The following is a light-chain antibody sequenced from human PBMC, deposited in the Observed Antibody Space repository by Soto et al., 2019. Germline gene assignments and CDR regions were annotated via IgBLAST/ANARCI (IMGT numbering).Light chain of an antibody. Sequence: QSALTQPASVSGSPGQSITISCTGTSSDVASYNYVSWYQQHPGKAPKLMTYEVSNRPSGVSDRFSGSKSGNTASLTISGLQAEDEADYYCISYTSTSNLVFGTGTKLTVL. CDR2: EVS. CDR3: ISYTSTSNLV. V-gene: IGLV2-14*01. CDR1: SSDVASYNY. J-gene: IGLJ1*01.